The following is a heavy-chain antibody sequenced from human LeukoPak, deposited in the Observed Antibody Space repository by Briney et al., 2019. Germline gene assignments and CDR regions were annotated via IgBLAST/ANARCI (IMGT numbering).Heavy chain of an antibody. Sequence: PGGSLRLSCAASRFTFSNYWMSWVRQAPGKGLEWVSYITGSSSTIYYADSVKGRFTISRDNAKNSLYLQMNSLRDEDTAVYYCAREPTYTSSWYSSCDYWGQGTLVTVSS. CDR2: ITGSSSTI. CDR3: AREPTYTSSWYSSCDY. D-gene: IGHD6-13*01. CDR1: RFTFSNYW. V-gene: IGHV3-48*02. J-gene: IGHJ4*02.